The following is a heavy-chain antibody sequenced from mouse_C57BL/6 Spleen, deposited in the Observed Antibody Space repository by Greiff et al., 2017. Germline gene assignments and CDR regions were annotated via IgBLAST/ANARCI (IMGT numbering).Heavy chain of an antibody. V-gene: IGHV1-15*01. Sequence: VQVVESGAELVRPGASVTLSCKASGYTFTDYEMHWVKQTPVHGLEWIGAIDPETGGTAYNQKFKGKAILTADKSSSTAYMELRSLTSEDSAVYYCTRFLLNWGQGTTLTVSS. J-gene: IGHJ2*01. CDR3: TRFLLN. D-gene: IGHD2-1*01. CDR2: IDPETGGT. CDR1: GYTFTDYE.